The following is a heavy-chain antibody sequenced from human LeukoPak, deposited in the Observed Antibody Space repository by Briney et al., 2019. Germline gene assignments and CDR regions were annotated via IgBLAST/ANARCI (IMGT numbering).Heavy chain of an antibody. Sequence: SETLSLTCNVSGDSISSDHYWGWIRQPPGKGLEWIGSIHHRGTTYDNPSLKSRVTISVDTSKNQFSLKLSSVTAADTAVYYCARGRGRYFDWPSRDQGTLVTVSS. V-gene: IGHV4-38-2*02. D-gene: IGHD3-9*01. J-gene: IGHJ4*02. CDR3: ARGRGRYFDWPS. CDR1: GDSISSDHY. CDR2: IHHRGTT.